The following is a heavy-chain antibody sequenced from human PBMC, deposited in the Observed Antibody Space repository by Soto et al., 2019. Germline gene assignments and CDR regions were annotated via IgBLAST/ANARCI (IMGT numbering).Heavy chain of an antibody. J-gene: IGHJ4*02. V-gene: IGHV3-9*01. CDR2: ISWNSGSI. CDR3: AKDRAMVRGVSPSRFDY. Sequence: EVQLVESGGGLVQPGRSLRLSCEASGFTFDDYAMHWVRQAPGKGLEWVSGISWNSGSIGYADSVKGRFTISRDNAKNSLYLQMNSLRAEDTDLYYCAKDRAMVRGVSPSRFDYWGQGTLVTVSS. D-gene: IGHD3-10*01. CDR1: GFTFDDYA.